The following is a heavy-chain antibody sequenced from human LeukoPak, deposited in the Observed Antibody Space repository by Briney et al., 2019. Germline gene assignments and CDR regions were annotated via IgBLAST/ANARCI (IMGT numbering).Heavy chain of an antibody. CDR1: GFTVSSNY. J-gene: IGHJ6*02. CDR2: IYSGGST. V-gene: IGHV3-53*01. Sequence: PGGSLRLSCAASGFTVSSNYMSWVRQAPGKGLEWASVIYSGGSTYYADSVKGRFTISRDNSKNTLYLQMNSLRAEDTAVYYCARARLYGDYTPYYYGMDVWGQGTTVTVSS. D-gene: IGHD4-17*01. CDR3: ARARLYGDYTPYYYGMDV.